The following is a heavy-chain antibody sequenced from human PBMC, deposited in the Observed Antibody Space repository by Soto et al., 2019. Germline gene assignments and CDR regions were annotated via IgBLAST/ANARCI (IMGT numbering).Heavy chain of an antibody. CDR3: ARTTTVTTIYFDY. J-gene: IGHJ4*02. CDR2: INYSGST. CDR1: ADSISSNNYY. V-gene: IGHV4-39*01. Sequence: QLQLQEAGPGLVKPSATLSLTCTVSADSISSNNYYWGWVRQPPVKGLEWSGSINYSGSTYYNPSLKSRVTVSGDTSKRQVSLKLTSVTAADTAVYYCARTTTVTTIYFDYWGQGTLVTVSS. D-gene: IGHD4-4*01.